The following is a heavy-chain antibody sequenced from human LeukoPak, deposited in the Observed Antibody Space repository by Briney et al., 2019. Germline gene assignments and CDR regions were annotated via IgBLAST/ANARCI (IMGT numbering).Heavy chain of an antibody. V-gene: IGHV3-74*01. D-gene: IGHD1-26*01. J-gene: IGHJ5*02. CDR1: GFTFSNYW. CDR2: INSDGTST. CDR3: ARGGQGVGTTYH. Sequence: GGSLRLSCVASGFTFSNYWMHWVRQAPGKGLLRVSRINSDGTSTTYVDSVKGRFTVSRDNAKDTLYLQMSSLRAEDTAVYYCARGGQGVGTTYHWGQGTLVTVSS.